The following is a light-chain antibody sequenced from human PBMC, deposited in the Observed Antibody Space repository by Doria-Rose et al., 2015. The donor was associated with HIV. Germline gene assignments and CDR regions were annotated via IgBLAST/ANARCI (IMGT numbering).Light chain of an antibody. V-gene: IGKV1-5*03. CDR3: QHFDKYFSWT. J-gene: IGKJ1*01. CDR1: QSISNW. Sequence: DIRVTQSPSTLSASVGDRVTITCRASQSISNWLAWYQQKPGQAPKLLTYKASTLQSGVPSRFRGSGSGTEFTLTINSLQPDDFATYYCQHFDKYFSWTFGHGTKVDTK. CDR2: KAS.